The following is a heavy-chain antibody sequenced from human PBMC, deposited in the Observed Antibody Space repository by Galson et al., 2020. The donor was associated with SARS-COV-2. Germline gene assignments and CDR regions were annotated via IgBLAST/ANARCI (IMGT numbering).Heavy chain of an antibody. CDR1: GYTLTALS. CDR3: ATATPMTMTGWVDP. V-gene: IGHV1-24*01. J-gene: IGHJ5*02. Sequence: ASVKVSCKVSGYTLTALSMHWVRQAPGKGLEWMGGFDPEDGETIYAQTFQGRVTMTEDTSTDTAYMELSSLRSEDTAVYYCATATPMTMTGWVDPWGQGTLVTVSS. D-gene: IGHD3-22*01. CDR2: FDPEDGET.